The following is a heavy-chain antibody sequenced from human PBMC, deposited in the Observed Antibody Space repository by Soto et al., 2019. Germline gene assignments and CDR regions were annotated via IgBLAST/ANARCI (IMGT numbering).Heavy chain of an antibody. CDR1: GFTFSSYA. J-gene: IGHJ5*02. Sequence: GVSLRLSCAASGFTFSSYAMSWVRQAPGKGLEWVAVISYDGSNKYYADSVKGRFTISRDNSKNTLYLQMNSLRAEDTAVYYCARDRYCSGGSCYGWFDPWGQGTLVTVSS. V-gene: IGHV3-30-3*01. D-gene: IGHD2-15*01. CDR3: ARDRYCSGGSCYGWFDP. CDR2: ISYDGSNK.